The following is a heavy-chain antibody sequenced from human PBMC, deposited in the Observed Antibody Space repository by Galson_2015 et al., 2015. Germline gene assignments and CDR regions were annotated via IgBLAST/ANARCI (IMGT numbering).Heavy chain of an antibody. J-gene: IGHJ4*02. D-gene: IGHD1-20*01. Sequence: TQTLTLTCTFSGFSLTTSGVGVGWIRQPPGKALECLALIYWDNDKRYNPSLKSRLTITKDTSGNQVVLTMTNMDPVDTATYYCAHRLGHSSNWDVGYFNYWGQGALVTVSS. CDR1: GFSLTTSGVG. CDR2: IYWDNDK. V-gene: IGHV2-5*02. CDR3: AHRLGHSSNWDVGYFNY.